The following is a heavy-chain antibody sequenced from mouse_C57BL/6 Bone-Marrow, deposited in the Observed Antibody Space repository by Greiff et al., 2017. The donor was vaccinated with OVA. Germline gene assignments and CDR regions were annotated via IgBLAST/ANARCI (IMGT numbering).Heavy chain of an antibody. CDR1: GFTFSDYY. V-gene: IGHV5-12*01. J-gene: IGHJ2*01. D-gene: IGHD1-1*01. Sequence: EVQVVESGGGLVQPGGSLKLSCAASGFTFSDYYMYWVRQTPEKRLEWVAYISNGGGSTYYPDTVKGRFTISSDNAKNTLYLQMSRLKSEDTAMYYCARRAVVAFDYWGQGTTLTVSS. CDR3: ARRAVVAFDY. CDR2: ISNGGGST.